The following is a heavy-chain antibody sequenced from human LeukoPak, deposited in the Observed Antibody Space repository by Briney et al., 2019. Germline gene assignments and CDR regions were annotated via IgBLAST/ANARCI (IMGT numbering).Heavy chain of an antibody. D-gene: IGHD3-22*01. CDR1: GFTFSSYG. CDR3: GKDDSSGYYDSIDY. Sequence: PGGSLRLSCAASGFTFSSYGMHWVRQAPGKGLEWVSAISGSGGSTYYADSVKGRFTITRDNSKNTLYLQMNSLRAEDTAVYYCGKDDSSGYYDSIDYWGQGTLVTVSS. J-gene: IGHJ4*02. V-gene: IGHV3-23*01. CDR2: ISGSGGST.